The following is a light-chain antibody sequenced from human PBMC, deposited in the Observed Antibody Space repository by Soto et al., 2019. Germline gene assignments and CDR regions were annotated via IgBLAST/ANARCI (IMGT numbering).Light chain of an antibody. CDR3: QQYNYWPRT. CDR1: QSVPTN. Sequence: EIVMTQSPATLSVSPGERATPSARASQSVPTNLAWYQQKPGQAPRLLIYAASTRATGIPARFSGSGSGTELTLTISSLQSEDFAVYFCQQYNYWPRTFGQGTKVEIK. J-gene: IGKJ1*01. V-gene: IGKV3-15*01. CDR2: AAS.